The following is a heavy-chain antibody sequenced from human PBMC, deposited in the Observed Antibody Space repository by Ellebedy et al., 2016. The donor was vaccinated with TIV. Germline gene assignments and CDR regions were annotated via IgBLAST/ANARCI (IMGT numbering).Heavy chain of an antibody. CDR3: AKEDSQLLPDY. CDR2: ISGSGGST. CDR1: GFTFSSYA. Sequence: GESLKISXAASGFTFSSYAMSWVRQAPGKGLEWVSAISGSGGSTYYADSVKGRSTISRDNSKNTLFLQMNSLRPEDTAVYYCAKEDSQLLPDYWGQGTLVTVSS. V-gene: IGHV3-23*01. D-gene: IGHD2-2*01. J-gene: IGHJ4*02.